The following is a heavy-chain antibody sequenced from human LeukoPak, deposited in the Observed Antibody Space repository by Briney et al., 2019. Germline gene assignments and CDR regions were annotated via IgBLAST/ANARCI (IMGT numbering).Heavy chain of an antibody. CDR3: ARRDCSSTSCYYDY. CDR1: GGSISSASYY. V-gene: IGHV4-39*07. D-gene: IGHD2-2*01. Sequence: SETLSLTCTVSGGSISSASYYWGWIRQPPGNGLEWIGTIYYSGSTYYNPSLKSRATISVDTSKNQVSLKLRSVTAADTAVYYCARRDCSSTSCYYDYWGQGTLVTVSS. CDR2: IYYSGST. J-gene: IGHJ4*02.